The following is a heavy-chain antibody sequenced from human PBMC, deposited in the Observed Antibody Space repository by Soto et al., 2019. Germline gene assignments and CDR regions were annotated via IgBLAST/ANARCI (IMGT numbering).Heavy chain of an antibody. CDR1: GGSISSGGYY. CDR2: IYHSGST. Sequence: SETLSLTCAVSGGSISSGGYYRSWIRQHPGKGLEWIGYIYHSGSTYYNPSLKSRVTISVDRSKNQFSLKLSSVTAADTAVYYCARAEGGIFDYWGQGTLVTVSS. CDR3: ARAEGGIFDY. J-gene: IGHJ4*02. V-gene: IGHV4-30-2*01.